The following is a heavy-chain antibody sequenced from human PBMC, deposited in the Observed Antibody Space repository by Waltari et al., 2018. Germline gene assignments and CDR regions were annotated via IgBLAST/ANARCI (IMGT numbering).Heavy chain of an antibody. CDR3: VDFDVATG. CDR1: VFTFSSSW. J-gene: IGHJ1*01. Sequence: GGCLVRPGGSLRLACARSVFTFSSSWMTWVRQAPGKGRESVATIGSDGSYKYYVDSVRGRFTISRDNAENSVSLQMNSLRVEDTAVYYCVDFDVATGWG. D-gene: IGHD2-21*02. V-gene: IGHV3-7*01. CDR2: IGSDGSYK.